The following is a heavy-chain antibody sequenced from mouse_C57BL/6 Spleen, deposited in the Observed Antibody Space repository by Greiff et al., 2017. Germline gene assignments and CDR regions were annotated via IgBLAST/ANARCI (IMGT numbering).Heavy chain of an antibody. CDR3: ARKHGRGAWFAY. CDR2: IWSGGST. V-gene: IGHV2-2*01. Sequence: VQVVESGPGLVQPSQSLSITCTVSGFSLTSYGVHWVRQSPGKGLEWLGVIWSGGSTDYNAAFISRLSISKDNSKSQVFFKMNSLQADDTAIYYCARKHGRGAWFAYWGQGTLVTVSA. J-gene: IGHJ3*01. CDR1: GFSLTSYG. D-gene: IGHD1-1*01.